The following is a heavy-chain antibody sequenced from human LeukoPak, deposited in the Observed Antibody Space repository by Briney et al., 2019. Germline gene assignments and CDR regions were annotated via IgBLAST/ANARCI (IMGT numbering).Heavy chain of an antibody. D-gene: IGHD3-3*01. V-gene: IGHV4-4*07. Sequence: SETLSLTCTVSGGSISSYYWSWIRQPAGKGLEWIGRIYTSGSTNYNPSLKSRVTMSVDTSKNQFSLKLSSVTAVDTAVYYCARDLATDDFWSGYSYYYYGMDVWGQGTTVTVSS. CDR1: GGSISSYY. J-gene: IGHJ6*02. CDR3: ARDLATDDFWSGYSYYYYGMDV. CDR2: IYTSGST.